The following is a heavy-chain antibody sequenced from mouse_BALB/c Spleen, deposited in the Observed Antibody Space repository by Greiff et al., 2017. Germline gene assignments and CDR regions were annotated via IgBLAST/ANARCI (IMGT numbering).Heavy chain of an antibody. Sequence: VQLQQSGAELMKPGASVKISCKATGYTFSSYWIEWVKQRPGHGLEWIGEINPSNGGTNYNEKFKRKATLTVVKSSSTAYMQLSSLTSEDSAVYYCTIKGIWVRRYFDYWGQGTTLTVSS. J-gene: IGHJ2*01. D-gene: IGHD2-14*01. V-gene: IGHV1S16*01. CDR1: GYTFSSYW. CDR3: TIKGIWVRRYFDY. CDR2: INPSNGGT.